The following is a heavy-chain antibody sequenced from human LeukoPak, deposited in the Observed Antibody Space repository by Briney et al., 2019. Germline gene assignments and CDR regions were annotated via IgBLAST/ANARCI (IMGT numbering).Heavy chain of an antibody. D-gene: IGHD3-22*01. Sequence: GGSLRLSCAASGFTFVNYAMHWVRQAPGKGLEWVAVISYDGTNEYYADSVKGRFTISRDNSKNTLYLQMDSLRVEDTAVFYCARNRGATGYYWVDYWGQGTLVSVSS. V-gene: IGHV3-30-3*01. J-gene: IGHJ4*02. CDR3: ARNRGATGYYWVDY. CDR2: ISYDGTNE. CDR1: GFTFVNYA.